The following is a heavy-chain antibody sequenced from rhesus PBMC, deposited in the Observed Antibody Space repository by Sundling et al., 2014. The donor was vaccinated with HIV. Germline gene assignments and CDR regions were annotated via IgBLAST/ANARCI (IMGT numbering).Heavy chain of an antibody. J-gene: IGHJ6*01. Sequence: QVQLQESGPGLVKPSETLSLTCAVSGGSINSSHWWNWIRQPPGKGLEWIGEINGDSGSTNYNPSLRSRVTISRDTSKNQFSLKLTSVTAADTAVYFCATEYSLSGLDSWGQGIVVTVSS. CDR1: GGSINSSHW. V-gene: IGHV4-65*02. CDR3: ATEYSLSGLDS. D-gene: IGHD4-23*01. CDR2: INGDSGST.